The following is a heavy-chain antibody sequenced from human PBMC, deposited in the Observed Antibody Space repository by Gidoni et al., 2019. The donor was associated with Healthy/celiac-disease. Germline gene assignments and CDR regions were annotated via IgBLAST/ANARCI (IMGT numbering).Heavy chain of an antibody. J-gene: IGHJ6*03. CDR2: IRIKAYGATT. CDR3: TRELVGATGAYYYYYYYMDV. CDR1: GFPLGDYA. D-gene: IGHD1-26*01. Sequence: EVQLVESGGGLVQPGRSRRLSCTASGFPLGDYAMSWVRQAPGKGREWVGFIRIKAYGATTESAASVKGRFTISRDASKSIAYLQMNSLKTEDTAVYYCTRELVGATGAYYYYYYYMDVWGKETTVTVSS. V-gene: IGHV3-49*04.